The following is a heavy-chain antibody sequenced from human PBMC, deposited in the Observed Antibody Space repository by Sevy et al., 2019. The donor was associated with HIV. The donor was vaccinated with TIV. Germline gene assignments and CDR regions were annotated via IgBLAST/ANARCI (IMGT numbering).Heavy chain of an antibody. CDR2: INAGNGST. CDR1: GYTFTSYA. D-gene: IGHD3-22*01. Sequence: ASVKVSCKASGYTFTSYAMHWVRQAPGQRLEWMGWINAGNGSTKYSQKFQGRVTITRDTSASTAYMELSSLRSEDTAVYYCASGYYYDSNAFDIWGQGTMVTVSS. J-gene: IGHJ3*02. CDR3: ASGYYYDSNAFDI. V-gene: IGHV1-3*01.